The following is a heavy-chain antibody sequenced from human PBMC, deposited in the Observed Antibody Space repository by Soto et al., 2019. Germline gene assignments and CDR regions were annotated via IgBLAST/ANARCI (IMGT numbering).Heavy chain of an antibody. D-gene: IGHD2-15*01. J-gene: IGHJ4*02. V-gene: IGHV3-73*01. Sequence: EVQLVESGGGLVQPGGSLKLSCAASGFTFSGSAMHWVRQASGKGLEWVGRIRSKANSYATAYAASVKGRFTISRDDSKNTAYLQMNSLKTEDTAVYYCTIHQGYPADYWGQGTLVTVSS. CDR2: IRSKANSYAT. CDR1: GFTFSGSA. CDR3: TIHQGYPADY.